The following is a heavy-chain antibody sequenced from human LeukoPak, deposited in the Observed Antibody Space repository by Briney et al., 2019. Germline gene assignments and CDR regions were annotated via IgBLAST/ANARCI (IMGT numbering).Heavy chain of an antibody. CDR3: AKSNGYGLVDI. CDR1: GYSISSGYY. J-gene: IGHJ3*02. CDR2: IYHSGST. Sequence: SETLSLTCTVSGYSISSGYYWGWIRPPPGKGLEWIGSIYHSGSTYYNPSLKSRVTISVDTSKNQFSLKLNSVTATDTAVYYCAKSNGYGLVDIWGQGTMVTVSS. V-gene: IGHV4-38-2*02. D-gene: IGHD3-10*01.